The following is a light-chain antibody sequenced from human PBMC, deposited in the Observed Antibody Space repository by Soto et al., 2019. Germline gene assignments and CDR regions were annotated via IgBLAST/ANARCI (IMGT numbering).Light chain of an antibody. CDR3: QQYGNSPYT. V-gene: IGKV3-20*01. CDR2: GAS. J-gene: IGKJ2*01. Sequence: EIVLTQSPGTLSLSPGERATLSCRASRSVSSSYLAWYQQNPGQAPRLLIYGASSRATGIPDRFSGSGSGTDFTLTISRLEPEDFAVYYCQQYGNSPYTFGQGTKLEIK. CDR1: RSVSSSY.